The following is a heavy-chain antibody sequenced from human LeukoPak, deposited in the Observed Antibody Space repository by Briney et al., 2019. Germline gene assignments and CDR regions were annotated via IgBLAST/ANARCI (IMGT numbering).Heavy chain of an antibody. Sequence: PGRSLRLSCAASGFTFDDYDMHWVRQAPGKGLEWVSGISWNSGSIGYADSVKGRFTISRDNAKNSLYLQMNSLRAEDTALYYCAKDIAAAGKSGFDYWGQGTLVTVSS. CDR2: ISWNSGSI. J-gene: IGHJ4*02. CDR1: GFTFDDYD. CDR3: AKDIAAAGKSGFDY. V-gene: IGHV3-9*01. D-gene: IGHD6-13*01.